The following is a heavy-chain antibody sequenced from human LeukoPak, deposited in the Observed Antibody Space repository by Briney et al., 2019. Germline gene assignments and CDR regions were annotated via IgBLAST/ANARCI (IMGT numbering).Heavy chain of an antibody. V-gene: IGHV6-1*01. CDR3: ARGGQGDGYSADEAFDF. J-gene: IGHJ3*01. D-gene: IGHD5-24*01. CDR1: GDSVSGNNTA. CDR2: TYYRSKWYN. Sequence: SQTLSLTCAISGDSVSGNNTAYNWIRQSPSRGLERLGRTYYRSKWYNDYAVSVKSRITINPDTSKNQLSLQLNSVTPEDTAVYYCARGGQGDGYSADEAFDFWGQGTMVTVSS.